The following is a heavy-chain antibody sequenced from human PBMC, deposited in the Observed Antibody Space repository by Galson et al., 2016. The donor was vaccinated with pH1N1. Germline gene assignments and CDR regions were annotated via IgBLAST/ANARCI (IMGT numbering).Heavy chain of an antibody. CDR1: GFTFADYY. D-gene: IGHD1-26*01. CDR2: ISSISDNI. J-gene: IGHJ2*01. V-gene: IGHV3-11*06. Sequence: SLRLSCAASGFTFADYYMTWIRQAPGKGLEWVSHISSISDNIKYGDSVKGRFTISRDNAKNSLYLQMNNLRGDDTAVYYCVREGGYFDLWGRGTLVTVSS. CDR3: VREGGYFDL.